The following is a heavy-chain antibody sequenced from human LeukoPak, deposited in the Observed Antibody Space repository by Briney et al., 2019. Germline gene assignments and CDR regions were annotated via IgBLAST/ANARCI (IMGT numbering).Heavy chain of an antibody. D-gene: IGHD3-22*01. Sequence: GGSLRLSCAASGFTFDDYAMHWVRQAPGKGLEWVSGISWNSGSIGYADSVKGRFTISRDNAKNSLYLQMNSLRAEDMALYYCVKDMRGGGYYDSSGPTGGAFDIWGQGTMVTVSS. CDR3: VKDMRGGGYYDSSGPTGGAFDI. CDR2: ISWNSGSI. V-gene: IGHV3-9*03. CDR1: GFTFDDYA. J-gene: IGHJ3*02.